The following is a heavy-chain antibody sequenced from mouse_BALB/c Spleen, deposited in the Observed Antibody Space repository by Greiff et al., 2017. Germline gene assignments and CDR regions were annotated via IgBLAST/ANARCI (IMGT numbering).Heavy chain of an antibody. CDR3: ARQLGRAY. CDR1: GYTFSSYW. Sequence: VQLQQSGAELMKPGASVKISCKATGYTFSSYWIGWVKQRPGHGLEWIGEILPGSGSTNYNEKFKGKATFTADTSSNTAYMQLSSLTSEDSAVYDCARQLGRAYWGQGTLVTVSA. D-gene: IGHD4-1*02. CDR2: ILPGSGST. J-gene: IGHJ3*01. V-gene: IGHV1-9*01.